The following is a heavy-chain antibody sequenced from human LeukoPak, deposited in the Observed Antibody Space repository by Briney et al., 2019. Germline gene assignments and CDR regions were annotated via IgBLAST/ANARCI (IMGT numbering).Heavy chain of an antibody. D-gene: IGHD5-12*01. V-gene: IGHV3-23*01. J-gene: IGHJ6*03. CDR2: ISGSGGST. CDR3: AKGGGYEAQYYYYYLDV. CDR1: EFNLTSYA. Sequence: AGGSLRLSCEASEFNLTSYAMSWVRQAPGKGLEWVSAISGSGGSTDYADSVKGRFTISRDKSKNTLYLQMKSLRAEDTAVYYCAKGGGYEAQYYYYYLDVWGKGTTVTISS.